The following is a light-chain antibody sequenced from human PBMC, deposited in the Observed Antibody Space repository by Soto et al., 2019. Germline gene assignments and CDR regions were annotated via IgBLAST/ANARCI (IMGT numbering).Light chain of an antibody. CDR3: QQYNSYSGT. V-gene: IGKV1-5*01. CDR1: QSISSW. CDR2: DAS. Sequence: DIQMTQSPSTLSASVGDRVTNTCRASQSISSWLAWYQQKPGKAPKLLIYDASSLESGVPSRFSGSGSGTEFTLNISSLQPYDFATYYFQQYNSYSGTFGQGTKVEIK. J-gene: IGKJ1*01.